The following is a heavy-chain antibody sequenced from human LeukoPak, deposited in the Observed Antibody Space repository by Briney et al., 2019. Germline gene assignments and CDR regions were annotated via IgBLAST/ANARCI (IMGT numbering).Heavy chain of an antibody. CDR3: ARERAGIDY. Sequence: GGSLRLSCAASGFTFSSYSMNWVRQAPGKGLEWVSSISSSSSYIYYAGSVKGRFAISRDNAKNSLYLQMNSLRAEDTAVYYCARERAGIDYWGQGTLVTVSS. V-gene: IGHV3-21*01. CDR2: ISSSSSYI. J-gene: IGHJ4*02. CDR1: GFTFSSYS. D-gene: IGHD2-15*01.